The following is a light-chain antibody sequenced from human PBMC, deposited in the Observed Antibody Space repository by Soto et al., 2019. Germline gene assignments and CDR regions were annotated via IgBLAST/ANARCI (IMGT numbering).Light chain of an antibody. CDR3: QQDNRWPPYT. Sequence: ETVMTQSPATLSVSPGETATLSCRASQNVYTNLAWYQQKPGQAPRLVLYGASTRATGVPARFSGSGSGTEFTLTISSLQSEDFAVEYCQQDNRWPPYTFGQGNKVEIK. J-gene: IGKJ2*01. CDR2: GAS. V-gene: IGKV3-15*01. CDR1: QNVYTN.